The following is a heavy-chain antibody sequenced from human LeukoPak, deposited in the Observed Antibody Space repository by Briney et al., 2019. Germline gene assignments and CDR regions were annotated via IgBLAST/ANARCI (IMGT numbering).Heavy chain of an antibody. CDR3: AKVWTAYSDDYFDY. Sequence: GGSLRLSCAASGFTFSSYGMSWVRQAPGKGLECVPSISGSGGSTNHADSVKGRFTISRDNSKNTLYLQMNSLRAEDTAVYYCAKVWTAYSDDYFDYWGQGTLVPVSS. J-gene: IGHJ4*02. D-gene: IGHD3/OR15-3a*01. V-gene: IGHV3-23*01. CDR1: GFTFSSYG. CDR2: ISGSGGST.